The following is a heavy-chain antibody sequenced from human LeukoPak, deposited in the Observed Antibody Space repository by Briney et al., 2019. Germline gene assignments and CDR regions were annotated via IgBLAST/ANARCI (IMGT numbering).Heavy chain of an antibody. CDR2: ISGSGGST. Sequence: GGSLRLSCAASGFTFSSYAMSWVRQGQGRGLERVSAISGSGGSTYYADSVKGRFTISRDNSKNTLYLQMNSLRAEDTAVYYCAKDHPVVATIRAIPDAFDIWGQGTMVTVSS. D-gene: IGHD5-12*01. CDR1: GFTFSSYA. V-gene: IGHV3-23*01. CDR3: AKDHPVVATIRAIPDAFDI. J-gene: IGHJ3*02.